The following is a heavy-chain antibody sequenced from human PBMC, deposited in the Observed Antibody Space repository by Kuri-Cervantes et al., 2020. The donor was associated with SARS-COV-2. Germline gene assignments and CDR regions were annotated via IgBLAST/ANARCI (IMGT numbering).Heavy chain of an antibody. J-gene: IGHJ4*02. CDR3: ATCIAAAGSYYFDY. V-gene: IGHV4-59*04. D-gene: IGHD6-13*01. CDR2: IYHSGST. Sequence: GSLRFSCTVSGGSISSYYWSWIRQPPGKGLEWIGSIYHSGSTYYNPSLKSRVTISVDTSKNQFSLKLSSVTAADTAVYYCATCIAAAGSYYFDYWGQGTLVTVSS. CDR1: GGSISSYY.